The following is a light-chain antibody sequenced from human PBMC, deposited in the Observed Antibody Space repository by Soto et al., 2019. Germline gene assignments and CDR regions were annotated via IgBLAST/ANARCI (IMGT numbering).Light chain of an antibody. Sequence: DIQMTQSPSSLSASVGDRVTITCRASHGISNYLAWYQQKPGKVPKLLLYAASTLQSGVPSRFSGSGSGTDFTLTISSLQPEDVATYYYQKDNSAPLTFGPGTKVYLK. CDR2: AAS. J-gene: IGKJ3*01. V-gene: IGKV1-27*01. CDR3: QKDNSAPLT. CDR1: HGISNY.